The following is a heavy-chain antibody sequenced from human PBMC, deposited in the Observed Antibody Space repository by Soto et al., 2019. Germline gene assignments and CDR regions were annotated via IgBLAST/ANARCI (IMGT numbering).Heavy chain of an antibody. CDR2: IYYSGST. D-gene: IGHD2-2*02. CDR1: GGSISSNY. CDR3: AQYTTTWTRFDP. V-gene: IGHV4-59*08. Sequence: SETLSLTCSVSGGSISSNYWSWFRQPPGKGLEWIGYIYYSGSTNYNPSLKSRVTISIDTSMNQFSLRLNSVTAADTAVYYCAQYTTTWTRFDPWGQGTLVTVSS. J-gene: IGHJ5*02.